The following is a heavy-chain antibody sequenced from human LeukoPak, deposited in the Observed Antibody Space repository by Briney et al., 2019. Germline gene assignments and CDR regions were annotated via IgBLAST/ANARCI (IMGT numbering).Heavy chain of an antibody. CDR3: ARDHTTSSNWFDP. V-gene: IGHV4-31*03. CDR1: GGSISSGDYY. CDR2: IYYSGST. D-gene: IGHD2-2*01. J-gene: IGHJ5*02. Sequence: SETLSLTCTVSGGSISSGDYYWSWIRQHPGKGLEWIGYIYYSGSTYYNPSLKSRVTISVDTSKNQFSLKLSSVTAADTAVYYCARDHTTSSNWFDPWGQGTLVTISS.